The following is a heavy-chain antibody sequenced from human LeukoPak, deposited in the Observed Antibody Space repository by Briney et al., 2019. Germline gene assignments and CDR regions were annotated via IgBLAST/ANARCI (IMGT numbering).Heavy chain of an antibody. D-gene: IGHD6-19*01. J-gene: IGHJ4*02. CDR2: IIPIFGTA. CDR1: GGTFSSYA. CDR3: ARGSGWFRGYGDY. Sequence: GASVKVSCKASGGTFSSYAISWVRQAPGQGLEWMGGIIPIFGTANYAQKFQGRVTITADESTSTAYMELRSLRSDDTAVYYCARGSGWFRGYGDYWGQGTLVTVSS. V-gene: IGHV1-69*13.